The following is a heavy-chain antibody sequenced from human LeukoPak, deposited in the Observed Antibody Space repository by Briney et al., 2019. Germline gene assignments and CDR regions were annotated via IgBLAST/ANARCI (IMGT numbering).Heavy chain of an antibody. CDR2: ISYDGSNK. Sequence: PGRSQRLSCAASGFTFSSYGMHWVRQAPGKGLEWVAVISYDGSNKYYADSVKGRFTISRDNSKNTLYLQMNSLRAEDTAVYYCAKTPDYWGQGTLVTVSS. CDR1: GFTFSSYG. J-gene: IGHJ4*02. CDR3: AKTPDY. V-gene: IGHV3-30*18.